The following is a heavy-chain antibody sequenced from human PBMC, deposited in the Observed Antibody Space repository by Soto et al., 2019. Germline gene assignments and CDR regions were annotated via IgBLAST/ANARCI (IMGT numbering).Heavy chain of an antibody. CDR3: AREADHWSYGMDV. CDR2: TRNKANSYTT. J-gene: IGHJ6*02. D-gene: IGHD1-1*01. Sequence: EVQLVEAGGCLVQPGGSLRLSCAASGFTFSDHYMDWVRQAPGKGLEWVGRTRNKANSYTTEYAASVKGSFTISRDDSKNSRYLQMNSLKTEETAGHYWAREADHWSYGMDVWGQGTTVTVSS. CDR1: GFTFSDHY. V-gene: IGHV3-72*01.